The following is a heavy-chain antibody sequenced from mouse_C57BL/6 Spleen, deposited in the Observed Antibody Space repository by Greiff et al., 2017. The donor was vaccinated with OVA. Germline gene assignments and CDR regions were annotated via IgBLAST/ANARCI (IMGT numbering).Heavy chain of an antibody. CDR1: GYTFTSYW. Sequence: EVQLQPSGTVLARPGASVKMSCKTSGYTFTSYWMHWVKQRPGQGLEWIGAIYPGNSDTSYNQKFKGKAKLTAVTSASTAYMELSSLTNEDSAVYYCTREEIYYGNYDAYWGQGTLVTVSA. D-gene: IGHD2-1*01. CDR2: IYPGNSDT. J-gene: IGHJ3*01. V-gene: IGHV1-5*01. CDR3: TREEIYYGNYDAY.